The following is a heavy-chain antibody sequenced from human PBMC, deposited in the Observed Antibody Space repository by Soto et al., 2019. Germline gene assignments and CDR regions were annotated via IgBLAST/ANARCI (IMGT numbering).Heavy chain of an antibody. CDR2: FNPSGDAT. J-gene: IGHJ3*02. V-gene: IGHV1-46*01. D-gene: IGHD3-10*01. CDR3: ARRGMSKIGFDT. Sequence: QVQLVQSGAEVKKPGTSVKVSCKASGYIFSNYYMHWVRQAPGQGLEWMGVFNPSGDATHYAQSFQGRVSVTRDTSTSTVYMELITLTSEDTAVYYCARRGMSKIGFDTWGQGTMVTVSS. CDR1: GYIFSNYY.